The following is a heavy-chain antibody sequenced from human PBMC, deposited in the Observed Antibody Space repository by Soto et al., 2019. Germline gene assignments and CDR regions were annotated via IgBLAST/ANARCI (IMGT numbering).Heavy chain of an antibody. CDR1: GYTFIGYY. D-gene: IGHD3-10*01. V-gene: IGHV1-2*04. CDR3: ARVGGGLASLGYYGMDV. Sequence: ASVKVSCKASGYTFIGYYIHWVRQAPGKGLEWMGWINPNSGGTNYAQRFQGWVTMTRDRSISTAYMELSRLKSDDPAVYYCARVGGGLASLGYYGMDVWGQGTTVTVS. CDR2: INPNSGGT. J-gene: IGHJ6*02.